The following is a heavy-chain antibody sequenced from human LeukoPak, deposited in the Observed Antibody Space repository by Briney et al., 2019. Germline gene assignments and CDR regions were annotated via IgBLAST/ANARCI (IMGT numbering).Heavy chain of an antibody. V-gene: IGHV4-59*08. CDR2: INYRGTT. J-gene: IGHJ4*02. Sequence: SETLSLTCTVSGGSINGYYWSWIRQPPGKGLEWIGYINYRGTTKYNPSLKSRVITSVDTSKNQLSLKLSSVTAADTAVYYCARHFVAGGKGDFDYWGQGTLATVSS. D-gene: IGHD6-13*01. CDR1: GGSINGYY. CDR3: ARHFVAGGKGDFDY.